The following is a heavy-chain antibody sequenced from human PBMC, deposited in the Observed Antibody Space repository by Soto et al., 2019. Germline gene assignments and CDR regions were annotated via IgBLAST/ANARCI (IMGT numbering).Heavy chain of an antibody. J-gene: IGHJ6*03. CDR2: MNPNSGNT. V-gene: IGHV1-8*02. D-gene: IGHD3-9*01. CDR1: GYTFTGYY. CDR3: AREYYDILTGYLSGYMDV. Sequence: ASVKVSCKASGYTFTGYYMHWVRQAPGQGLEWMGWMNPNSGNTNYAQKFQGRVTMTRNTSISTAYMELSSLRSEDTAVYYCAREYYDILTGYLSGYMDVWGKGTTVTVSS.